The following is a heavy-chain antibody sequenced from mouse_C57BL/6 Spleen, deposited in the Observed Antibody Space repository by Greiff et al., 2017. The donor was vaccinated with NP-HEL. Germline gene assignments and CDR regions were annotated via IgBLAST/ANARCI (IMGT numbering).Heavy chain of an antibody. CDR3: ARHGGSPWYFDV. J-gene: IGHJ1*03. CDR2: SSNLAYSI. V-gene: IGHV5-15*04. Sequence: EVMLVESGGGLVQPGGSLKLSCAASGFTFSDYGMAWVRQAPRKGPEWVAFSSNLAYSIYYADTVTGRFTISRENAKNTLDLEMSSLRSEDTAMYYCARHGGSPWYFDVWGTGTTVTVSS. CDR1: GFTFSDYG.